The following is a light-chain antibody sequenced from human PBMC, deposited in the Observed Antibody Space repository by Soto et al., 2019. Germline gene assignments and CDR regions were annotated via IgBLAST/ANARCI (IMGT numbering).Light chain of an antibody. V-gene: IGKV3-15*01. J-gene: IGKJ4*01. Sequence: IVMTQSPATLSVSPGERATLSCRASQSVSSNLAWYQQKPGQAPRLLIYGASTRATGIPARFSGSGSGTELTLNISSLHSEDFAVYYCQQYNNWPPLTFGGGTKVEIK. CDR1: QSVSSN. CDR3: QQYNNWPPLT. CDR2: GAS.